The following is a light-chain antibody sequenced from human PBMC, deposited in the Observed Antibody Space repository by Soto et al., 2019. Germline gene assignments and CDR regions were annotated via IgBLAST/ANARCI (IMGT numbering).Light chain of an antibody. J-gene: IGKJ1*01. V-gene: IGKV1-39*01. Sequence: DIQMTQSPSSLSASVGDRVTITCLASQSISTYLNWYQHKPGKAPKVLIYAVSSLQSGVPSRFSGSGSGTDFTLTITSLQPADSATYYCQHSYGTPRTFGQGTKVEIK. CDR2: AVS. CDR1: QSISTY. CDR3: QHSYGTPRT.